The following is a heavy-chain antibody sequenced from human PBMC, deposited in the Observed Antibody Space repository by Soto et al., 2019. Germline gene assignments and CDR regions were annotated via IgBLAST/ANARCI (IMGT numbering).Heavy chain of an antibody. CDR2: IYHSGST. CDR1: GGSISSGGYS. D-gene: IGHD3-9*01. J-gene: IGHJ5*02. V-gene: IGHV4-30-2*01. CDR3: ARAETTLRAILTGYYVGWFDP. Sequence: PSETLSLTCAVSGGSISSGGYSWSWIRQPPGKGLEWIGYIYHSGSTYYHPSLKSRVTISVDRSKNQFSLKLSPVTAADTAVYYCARAETTLRAILTGYYVGWFDPWGQGTLVTVSS.